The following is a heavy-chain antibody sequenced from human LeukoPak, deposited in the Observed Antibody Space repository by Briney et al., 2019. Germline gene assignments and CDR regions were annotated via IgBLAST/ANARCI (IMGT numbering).Heavy chain of an antibody. CDR2: IRYDGSNK. Sequence: PGGSLRLSCAASGFTLSSYGMHWVRQAPGKGLVWVAFIRYDGSNKYYADSVKGRFTISRDNSKNTLYLQMNSLRAEDTAVYYCAKSGQQLVPGELDYWGQGTLVTVSS. V-gene: IGHV3-30*02. CDR3: AKSGQQLVPGELDY. CDR1: GFTLSSYG. D-gene: IGHD6-13*01. J-gene: IGHJ4*02.